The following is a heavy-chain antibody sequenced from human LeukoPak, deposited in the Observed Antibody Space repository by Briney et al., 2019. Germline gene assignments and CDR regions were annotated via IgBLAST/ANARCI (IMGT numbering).Heavy chain of an antibody. CDR3: ARHVRAAAGIRCWFDP. V-gene: IGHV4-39*01. CDR2: IYGTWST. Sequence: PSVTLSLTCTVSGGSISSSSYFWGWIRQPPGEGLGWIGSIYGTWSTYYNPSRKSRVTISLDTSKNQFSLKLSSVTAADTAVYYCARHVRAAAGIRCWFDPWGQGTLVTVSS. J-gene: IGHJ5*02. D-gene: IGHD6-13*01. CDR1: GGSISSSSYF.